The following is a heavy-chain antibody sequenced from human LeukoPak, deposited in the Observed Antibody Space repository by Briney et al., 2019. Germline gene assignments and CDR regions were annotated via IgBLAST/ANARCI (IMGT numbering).Heavy chain of an antibody. Sequence: QPGGSLRLSCAASGFTFSSYEMNWVRQAPGKGLEWVSYISSSGSTIYYADSVKGRFTISRDNAKNSLYLQMNSLRAEDTAVYYCARGYSSSWFDAFDIWGQGTMVTVSS. J-gene: IGHJ3*02. V-gene: IGHV3-48*03. CDR3: ARGYSSSWFDAFDI. D-gene: IGHD6-13*01. CDR2: ISSSGSTI. CDR1: GFTFSSYE.